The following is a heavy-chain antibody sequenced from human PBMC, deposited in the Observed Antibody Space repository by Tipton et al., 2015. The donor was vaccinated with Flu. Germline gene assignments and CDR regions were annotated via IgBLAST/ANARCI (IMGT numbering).Heavy chain of an antibody. D-gene: IGHD5-24*01. Sequence: SLRLSCAASGFTLSSYWMHWVRRAPGKGLVWVSRINTDGSSTTYADSVKGRFTISRDNAKNTLYLQMNSLRVEDTAVYYCARGGKMATGAYWGQGILVTVSS. CDR2: INTDGSST. V-gene: IGHV3-74*01. CDR1: GFTLSSYW. J-gene: IGHJ4*02. CDR3: ARGGKMATGAY.